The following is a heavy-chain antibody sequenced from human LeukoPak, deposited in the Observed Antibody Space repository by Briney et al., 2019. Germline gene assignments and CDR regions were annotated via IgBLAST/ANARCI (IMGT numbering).Heavy chain of an antibody. CDR2: IRYDGSNK. CDR3: AKDQIGYDILTGYHRDY. J-gene: IGHJ4*02. V-gene: IGHV3-30*02. D-gene: IGHD3-9*01. CDR1: GFTFSSYG. Sequence: GGSLRLSCAASGFTFSSYGMHWVRQAPGKGLEWVAFIRYDGSNKYYADSVKGRFTISRDNSKNTLYLQMSSLRAEDTAVYYCAKDQIGYDILTGYHRDYWGQGTLVTVSS.